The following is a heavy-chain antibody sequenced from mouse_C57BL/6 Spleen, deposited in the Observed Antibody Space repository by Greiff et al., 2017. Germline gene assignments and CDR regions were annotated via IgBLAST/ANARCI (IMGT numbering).Heavy chain of an antibody. D-gene: IGHD1-1*01. CDR1: GYTFTDYY. Sequence: VQRVESGAELVRPGASVELSCKASGYTFTDYYINWVKQRPGQGLEWIARIYPGSGNTYYNEKFKGKATLTAEKSSSTAYMQLSSLTSEDSAVYFCARGGAGSSPWFAYWGQGTLVTVSA. J-gene: IGHJ3*01. CDR2: IYPGSGNT. V-gene: IGHV1-76*01. CDR3: ARGGAGSSPWFAY.